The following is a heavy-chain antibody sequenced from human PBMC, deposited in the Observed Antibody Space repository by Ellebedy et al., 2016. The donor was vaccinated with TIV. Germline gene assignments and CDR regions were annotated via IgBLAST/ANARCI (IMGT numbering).Heavy chain of an antibody. J-gene: IGHJ4*02. Sequence: PGGSLRLSCADSGFTFSRYVMSWVRQAPGKGLEWVSTIRGSGDSTHYADSVKGRFTISRDNSKNTLYLQMNSLRAEDTAVYYCAKDRYCSGGSCYWADYWGQGTQVTVSS. CDR2: IRGSGDST. V-gene: IGHV3-23*01. CDR3: AKDRYCSGGSCYWADY. CDR1: GFTFSRYV. D-gene: IGHD2-15*01.